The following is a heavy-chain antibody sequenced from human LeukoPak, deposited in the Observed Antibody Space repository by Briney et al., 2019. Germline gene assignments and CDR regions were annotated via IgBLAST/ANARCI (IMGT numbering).Heavy chain of an antibody. CDR2: INSDGSST. Sequence: GSLRLSCAASGFMFSRYWMHWVRQVSGKGLVWVSRINSDGSSTSYADSVKGRFTSSRDNAKNTLYLQINSLRAEDTAVYYCARVSLVRGFFDYWGQGTLVTVSS. J-gene: IGHJ4*02. CDR1: GFMFSRYW. CDR3: ARVSLVRGFFDY. D-gene: IGHD2-21*01. V-gene: IGHV3-74*01.